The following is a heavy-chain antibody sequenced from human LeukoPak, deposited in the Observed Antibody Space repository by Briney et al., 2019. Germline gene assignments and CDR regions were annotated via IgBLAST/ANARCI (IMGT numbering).Heavy chain of an antibody. V-gene: IGHV3-23*01. CDR1: GFTFGSQA. CDR2: IGGSGSIT. D-gene: IGHD6-19*01. Sequence: PGASLRLSCAVSGFTFGSQAMSWVRQAPGKGLEWVSVIGGSGSITYYRDSVKGRFTISRDNSKNTMYLQMNSLRAEDTAVYYCASAGSGWYDYWGQGTLVTVSS. CDR3: ASAGSGWYDY. J-gene: IGHJ4*02.